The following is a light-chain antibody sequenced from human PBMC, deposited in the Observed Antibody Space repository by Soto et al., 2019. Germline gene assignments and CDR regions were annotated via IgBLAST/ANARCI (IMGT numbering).Light chain of an antibody. J-gene: IGKJ5*01. CDR2: GAS. CDR3: QQYKIWPPFT. V-gene: IGKV3-15*01. Sequence: EILMTQSPATLSVSPGDSATLSCRASQSLGQSLAWYQQKAGQAPRLLIYGASTRATGIPARFSGSGSGTEFAPTISRLQSEDFAVSSCQQYKIWPPFTFGQGTRLEIK. CDR1: QSLGQS.